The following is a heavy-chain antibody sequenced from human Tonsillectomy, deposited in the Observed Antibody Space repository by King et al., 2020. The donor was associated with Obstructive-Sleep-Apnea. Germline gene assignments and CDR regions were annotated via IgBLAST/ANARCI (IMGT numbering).Heavy chain of an antibody. CDR1: GGSFSGYY. J-gene: IGHJ6*02. V-gene: IGHV4-34*01. D-gene: IGHD2-2*01. CDR2: INHSGST. Sequence: VQLQQWGAGLLKPSETLSLTCAVYGGSFSGYYWSWIRQPPGKGLEWIGEINHSGSTNYNPSLKSRVTISADTSKNQFSLKLSSGIAADTAVYYCASSGRGQLLHDGFPYGMDVWGQGTTVTVSS. CDR3: ASSGRGQLLHDGFPYGMDV.